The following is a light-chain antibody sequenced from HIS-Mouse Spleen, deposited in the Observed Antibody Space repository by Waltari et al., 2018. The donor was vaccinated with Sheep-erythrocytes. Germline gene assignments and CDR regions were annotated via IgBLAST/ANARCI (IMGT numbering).Light chain of an antibody. V-gene: IGLV2-11*01. CDR2: DVS. Sequence: QSALTQPRSVSGSPGQSVTISCTGTSSDVGGYNSVSRYQQHPGKAPKLMIYDVSKRPSGVPDRFSGSKSGNTASLTISGLRAEDEADYYCCSYAGSYNHVFATGTKVTVL. CDR1: SSDVGGYNS. CDR3: CSYAGSYNHV. J-gene: IGLJ1*01.